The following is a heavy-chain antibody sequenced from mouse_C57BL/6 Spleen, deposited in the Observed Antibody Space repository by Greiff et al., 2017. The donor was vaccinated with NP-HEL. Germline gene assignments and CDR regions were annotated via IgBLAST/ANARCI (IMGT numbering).Heavy chain of an antibody. D-gene: IGHD1-1*01. J-gene: IGHJ3*01. V-gene: IGHV1-18*01. CDR3: ARPHYYGSSPAWFAY. CDR1: GYTFTDYN. Sequence: VQLQQSGPELVKPGASVKIPCKASGYTFTDYNMDWVKQSHGKSLEWIGDINPNNGGPIYNQKFKGKATLTVDKSSSTAYMELRSLTSEDTAVYYCARPHYYGSSPAWFAYWGQGTLVTVSA. CDR2: INPNNGGP.